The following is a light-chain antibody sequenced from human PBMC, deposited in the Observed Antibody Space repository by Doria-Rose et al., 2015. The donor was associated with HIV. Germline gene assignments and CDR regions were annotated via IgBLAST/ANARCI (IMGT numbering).Light chain of an antibody. CDR1: QSFSSTY. Sequence: LTQSPGTLSLSPGERATLSCRASQSFSSTYLAWYQQKPGQAPSLLIYDGSTRATGIPDRFSANGSGTDFTLTINRLEPEDFALYYCHQYGTSWTFGQGTKVEI. CDR2: DGS. J-gene: IGKJ1*01. CDR3: HQYGTSWT. V-gene: IGKV3-20*01.